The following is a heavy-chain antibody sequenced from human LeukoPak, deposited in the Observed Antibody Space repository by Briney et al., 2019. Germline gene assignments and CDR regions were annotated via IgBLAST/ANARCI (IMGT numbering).Heavy chain of an antibody. CDR3: AKDLAIFGVGSIDY. Sequence: GGSLRLSCAASGFTFSSYAMSWVRQAPGKGLEWVSAISGSGGSTYYADSVKGRFTISRDNSKNTLYLQMNSPRAEDTAVYYCAKDLAIFGVGSIDYWGQGTLVTVSS. J-gene: IGHJ4*02. D-gene: IGHD3-3*02. CDR1: GFTFSSYA. V-gene: IGHV3-23*01. CDR2: ISGSGGST.